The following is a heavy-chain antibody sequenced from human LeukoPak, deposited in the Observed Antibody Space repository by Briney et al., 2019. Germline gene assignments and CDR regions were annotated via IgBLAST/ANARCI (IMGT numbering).Heavy chain of an antibody. V-gene: IGHV4-4*07. CDR1: GGSIISYY. CDR2: IYPSGST. CDR3: ARLKFYDSTGYTPGYYMDV. Sequence: SETLSLTCTVSGGSIISYYWCWVRQSAGKGLEGAGHIYPSGSTDYNTSLKSRVTMSVDMSKKQFSLKLTSVTAADTAVYYCARLKFYDSTGYTPGYYMDVWGKGTTVTVSS. J-gene: IGHJ6*03. D-gene: IGHD3-22*01.